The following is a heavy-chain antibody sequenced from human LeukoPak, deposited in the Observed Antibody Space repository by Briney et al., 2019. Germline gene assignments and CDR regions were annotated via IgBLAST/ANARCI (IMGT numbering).Heavy chain of an antibody. V-gene: IGHV1-18*04. CDR3: ARFPRDDYSNYGY. D-gene: IGHD4-11*01. J-gene: IGHJ4*02. Sequence: ASVKVSCKASGYTFTSYYMHWVRQAPGQGLEWMGWISAYNGNTNYAQKLQGRVTMTTDTSTTTAYMELRSLRSDDTAVYYCARFPRDDYSNYGYWGQGTLVTVSS. CDR1: GYTFTSYY. CDR2: ISAYNGNT.